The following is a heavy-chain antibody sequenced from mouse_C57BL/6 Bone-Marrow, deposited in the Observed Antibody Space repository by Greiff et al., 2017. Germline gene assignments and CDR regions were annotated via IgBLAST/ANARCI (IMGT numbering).Heavy chain of an antibody. J-gene: IGHJ2*01. CDR3: ARMDGFDY. D-gene: IGHD1-1*01. V-gene: IGHV1-76*01. Sequence: QVQLQQSGAELVRPGASVKLSCKASGYTFTDYYINWVKQRPGQGLEWIARIYPGSGNTYYNEKFKGKATLTAEKSSSTAYMQLSSLTSEDSAVYFCARMDGFDYWGQGTTLTVSS. CDR2: IYPGSGNT. CDR1: GYTFTDYY.